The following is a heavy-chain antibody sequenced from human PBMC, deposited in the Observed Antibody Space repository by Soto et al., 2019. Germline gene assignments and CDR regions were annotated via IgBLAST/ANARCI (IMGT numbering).Heavy chain of an antibody. Sequence: SETLSLTCAVYGGSLSGYYWSWIRQPPGKALEWIGEFNHSGDTNYNPSLKSRVTISADTSKNQVFLNLSSVTAADAAMYYCARHHVRGRTIAGAAEFWGQGTLVTVSS. D-gene: IGHD1-26*01. CDR3: ARHHVRGRTIAGAAEF. CDR2: FNHSGDT. V-gene: IGHV4-34*01. CDR1: GGSLSGYY. J-gene: IGHJ4*02.